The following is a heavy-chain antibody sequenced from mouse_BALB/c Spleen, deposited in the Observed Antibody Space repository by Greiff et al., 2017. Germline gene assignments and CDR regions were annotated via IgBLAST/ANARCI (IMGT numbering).Heavy chain of an antibody. CDR3: ARSGYGVDY. D-gene: IGHD2-14*01. CDR1: GFTFTDYY. V-gene: IGHV7-3*02. CDR2: IRNKANGYTT. J-gene: IGHJ2*01. Sequence: EVNVVESGGGLVQPGGSLRLSCATSGFTFTDYYMSWVRQPPGKALEWLGFIRNKANGYTTEYSASVKGRFTISRDNPQSILYLQMNTLRAEDSATYYCARSGYGVDYWGQGTTLTVSS.